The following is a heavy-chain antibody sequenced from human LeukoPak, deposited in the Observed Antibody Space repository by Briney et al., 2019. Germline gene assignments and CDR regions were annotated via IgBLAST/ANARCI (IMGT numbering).Heavy chain of an antibody. D-gene: IGHD4-17*01. CDR3: ARELGAVTTISHFDY. J-gene: IGHJ4*02. Sequence: PSETLSLTCTVSGGSFSTYSWSWIRQPPGKGLEWIGYIYYTGHTNYNPPLKSRVTISVDTSRNQFSLKLSSVTAADTAVYYCARELGAVTTISHFDYWGQGTLVTVSS. CDR2: IYYTGHT. CDR1: GGSFSTYS. V-gene: IGHV4-59*12.